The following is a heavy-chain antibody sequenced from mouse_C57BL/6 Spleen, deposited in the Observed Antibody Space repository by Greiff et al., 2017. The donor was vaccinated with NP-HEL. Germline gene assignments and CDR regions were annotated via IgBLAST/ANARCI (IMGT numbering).Heavy chain of an antibody. CDR3: ARERGSYDRVFDY. V-gene: IGHV1-59*01. CDR1: GYTFTSYW. CDR2: IDPSDSYT. D-gene: IGHD2-12*01. Sequence: QVQLKQPGAELVRPGTSVKLSCKASGYTFTSYWMHWVKQRPGQGLEWIGVIDPSDSYTNYNQKFKGKATLTVDTSSSTAYMQLSSLTSEDSAVYYCARERGSYDRVFDYWGQGTTLTVSS. J-gene: IGHJ2*01.